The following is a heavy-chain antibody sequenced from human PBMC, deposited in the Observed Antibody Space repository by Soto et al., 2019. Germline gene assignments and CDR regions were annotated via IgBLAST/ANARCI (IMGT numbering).Heavy chain of an antibody. Sequence: GGSLRLSCAASGLTFSTYAMHWVRQSPSKGLEWVAVIPYDGSNEYYADSVKGRFTISRDNSKNTLNLQMNSLRAEDTAVYYCAKCPSSSATYYYYYGLDLWGQGTTVTVSS. J-gene: IGHJ6*02. CDR2: IPYDGSNE. V-gene: IGHV3-30*18. CDR3: AKCPSSSATYYYYYGLDL. CDR1: GLTFSTYA.